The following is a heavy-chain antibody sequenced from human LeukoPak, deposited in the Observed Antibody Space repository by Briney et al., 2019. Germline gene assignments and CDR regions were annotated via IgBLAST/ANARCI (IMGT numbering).Heavy chain of an antibody. D-gene: IGHD2/OR15-2a*01. CDR2: IYTSGST. V-gene: IGHV4-61*02. CDR3: ARGRVLLDY. CDR1: GGSISSGSYY. J-gene: IGHJ4*02. Sequence: PSETLSLTCTVSGGSISSGSYYWRWIRQPAGKGLEWIGRIYTSGSTNYNPSLKSRVTISVDTSKNQFSLKLSSVTAADTAVYYCARGRVLLDYWGQGTLVTVSS.